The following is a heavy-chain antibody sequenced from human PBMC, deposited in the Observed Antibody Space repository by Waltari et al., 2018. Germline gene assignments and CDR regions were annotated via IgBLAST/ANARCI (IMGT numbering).Heavy chain of an antibody. CDR2: IRGSVGDT. D-gene: IGHD3-10*01. V-gene: IGHV3-23*01. J-gene: IGHJ4*02. Sequence: EVQLLESGGGLVQPGGSLRLSCAASGFTFGGYTMTWVRQAPGKGVEGGPIIRGSVGDTYYGECVKGRFTISRDNSRNTLYLQMNTLRAGDTAVYYCAKSLGDTYGRYPMDYWGQGTLVTVSS. CDR3: AKSLGDTYGRYPMDY. CDR1: GFTFGGYT.